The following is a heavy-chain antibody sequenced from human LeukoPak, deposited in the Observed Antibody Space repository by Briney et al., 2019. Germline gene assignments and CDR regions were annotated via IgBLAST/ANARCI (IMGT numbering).Heavy chain of an antibody. D-gene: IGHD6-13*01. CDR1: GGSISSYY. J-gene: IGHJ6*02. V-gene: IGHV4-59*01. CDR3: ARIGYSSSWYGYYYYGMDV. CDR2: IYYSGST. Sequence: LETVSLTCTVSGGSISSYYWSWIRQPPGKGLEWIGYIYYSGSTNYNPSLKSRVTISVDTSKNQFSLKLSSVTAADTAVYYCARIGYSSSWYGYYYYGMDVWGQGTTVTVSS.